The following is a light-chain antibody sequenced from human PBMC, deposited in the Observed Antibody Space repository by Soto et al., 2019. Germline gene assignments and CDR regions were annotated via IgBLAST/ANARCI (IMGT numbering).Light chain of an antibody. V-gene: IGKV2-30*01. CDR3: MQGTYWPFT. CDR2: KVS. Sequence: DVVMTQSPLSLPVTLGQSASISCKSSQSLGYSDGNTYVNWLQQRPGQPPRRLIYKVSERDSGVPDRFSGSGAGTDFTLTISRVEAEDVGVYFCMQGTYWPFTFGPGTKVDF. J-gene: IGKJ3*01. CDR1: QSLGYSDGNTY.